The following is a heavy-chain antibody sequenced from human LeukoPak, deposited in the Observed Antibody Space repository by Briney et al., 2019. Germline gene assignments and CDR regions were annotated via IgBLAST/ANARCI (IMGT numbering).Heavy chain of an antibody. Sequence: SETLSLTCAVYGGSFNGYYWSWIRQSPGKGLEWIGEIDHSGRTNSNPSLKSRVTISVDTSKNQFSLKLSSVTAADTAVYYCARHLRLVRYFVPEYYFDYWGQGTLVTVSS. CDR1: GGSFNGYY. CDR2: IDHSGRT. J-gene: IGHJ4*02. CDR3: ARHLRLVRYFVPEYYFDY. V-gene: IGHV4-34*01. D-gene: IGHD3-9*01.